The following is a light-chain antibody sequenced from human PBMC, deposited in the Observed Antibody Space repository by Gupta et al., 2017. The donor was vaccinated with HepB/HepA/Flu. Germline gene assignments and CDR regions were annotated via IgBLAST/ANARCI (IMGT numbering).Light chain of an antibody. V-gene: IGLV2-11*01. Sequence: QSALAHPPSVSGSPAQTVTISCTGSSSDVGSYNYLSWYQQQPAEALILIIYDVNRRPSGVPFRVSGSESRNTVTINSSGLQAEDEWYYHSSQYTGSPVVFGTGTRLTVI. CDR2: DVN. J-gene: IGLJ1*01. CDR1: SSDVGSYNY. CDR3: SQYTGSPVV.